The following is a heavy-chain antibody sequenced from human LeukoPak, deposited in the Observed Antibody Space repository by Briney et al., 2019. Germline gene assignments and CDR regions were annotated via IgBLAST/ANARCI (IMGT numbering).Heavy chain of an antibody. V-gene: IGHV1-69*04. Sequence: GASVKVSCKASGGTFSSYAISWVRQAPGQGLEWMGRIIPILGIANYAQKFQGGVTITADKSTSTAYMELSSLRSEDTAVYYCARDMSGSYEYYFDYWGQGTLVTVSS. J-gene: IGHJ4*02. CDR3: ARDMSGSYEYYFDY. D-gene: IGHD1-26*01. CDR2: IIPILGIA. CDR1: GGTFSSYA.